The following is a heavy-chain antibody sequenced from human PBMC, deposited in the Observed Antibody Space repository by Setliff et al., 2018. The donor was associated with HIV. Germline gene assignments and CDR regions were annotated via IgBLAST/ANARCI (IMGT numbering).Heavy chain of an antibody. J-gene: IGHJ3*02. V-gene: IGHV4-59*08. D-gene: IGHD3-10*01. Sequence: KTSETLSLTCSVFGGSISSYYWSWIRQPPGKGLEWIGYMYYSGSTNYNPSLKSRVTISVDTSKNQFSLKLSSVTAADTAMYDCARHAGDYYASGNYYRAFDIWGQGTMVTVSS. CDR2: MYYSGST. CDR3: ARHAGDYYASGNYYRAFDI. CDR1: GGSISSYY.